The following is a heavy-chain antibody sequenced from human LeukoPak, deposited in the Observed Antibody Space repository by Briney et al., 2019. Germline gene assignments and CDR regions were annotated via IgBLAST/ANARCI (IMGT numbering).Heavy chain of an antibody. CDR3: ARVRGSYLFDY. D-gene: IGHD1-26*01. CDR1: GFTFSSYS. V-gene: IGHV3-48*01. Sequence: GGSLRLSCAASGFTFSSYSMNWVRQAPGKGLEWVSYISSSSSTIYYADSVKGRFTISRDNAKNSLYLQMNSLRAEDTAVYYCARVRGSYLFDYWGQGTLVTVSS. J-gene: IGHJ4*02. CDR2: ISSSSSTI.